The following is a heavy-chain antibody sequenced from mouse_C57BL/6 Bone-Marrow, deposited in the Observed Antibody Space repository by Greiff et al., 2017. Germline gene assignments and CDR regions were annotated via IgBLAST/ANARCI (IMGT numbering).Heavy chain of an antibody. J-gene: IGHJ4*01. Sequence: VQLQESGPELVKPGASVKISCKASGYTFTDYYINWVKQRPGQGLEWIGWIFPGSGSTYYNEKFKGKATLTVDKSSRTAYMLLSSLTSEDSAVYFCARRRIWGNADYYAMDYWGKGTSVTVSS. CDR1: GYTFTDYY. CDR3: ARRRIWGNADYYAMDY. CDR2: IFPGSGST. D-gene: IGHD2-1*01. V-gene: IGHV1-75*01.